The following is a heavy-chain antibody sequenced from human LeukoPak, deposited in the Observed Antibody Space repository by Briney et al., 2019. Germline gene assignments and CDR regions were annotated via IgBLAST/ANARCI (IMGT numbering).Heavy chain of an antibody. CDR3: ARSSGPTHPLDY. CDR2: ISRNSSYR. V-gene: IGHV3-11*03. D-gene: IGHD3-10*01. Sequence: GGSLRLSCAASGFTFSDYYMSWIRQAPGKGLEWVSCISRNSSYRKYADSVKGRFTIYRDNEKNSLYLQIHSLRAGHTAVYYCARSSGPTHPLDYWGQGTLVTVSS. J-gene: IGHJ4*02. CDR1: GFTFSDYY.